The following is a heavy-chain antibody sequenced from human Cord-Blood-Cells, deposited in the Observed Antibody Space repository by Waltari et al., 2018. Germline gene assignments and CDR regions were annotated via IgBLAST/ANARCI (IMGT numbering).Heavy chain of an antibody. Sequence: QVQLQESGPGLVKPSETLSLTCTVSGGSISSYYWHWIRQPPGKGLEWIGYIYYSGSTNYNPSLKSRVTISVDTSKNQFSLKLSSVTAADTAVYYCASRMYYYYGMDVWGQGTTVTVSS. J-gene: IGHJ6*02. CDR3: ASRMYYYYGMDV. V-gene: IGHV4-59*01. CDR2: IYYSGST. CDR1: GGSISSYY.